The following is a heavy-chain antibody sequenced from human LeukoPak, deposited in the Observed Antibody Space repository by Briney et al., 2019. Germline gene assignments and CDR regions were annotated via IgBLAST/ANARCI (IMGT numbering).Heavy chain of an antibody. Sequence: GGSLRLSCAASGFTFSSYSINWVRQAPGKGLEWVSSISSSGSYIYYADSVKGRFTISRDNAKNSLYLQMNSLRAEDTAVYYCARESGSASFDYWGQGTLATVSS. CDR3: ARESGSASFDY. CDR1: GFTFSSYS. J-gene: IGHJ4*02. V-gene: IGHV3-21*01. D-gene: IGHD6-19*01. CDR2: ISSSGSYI.